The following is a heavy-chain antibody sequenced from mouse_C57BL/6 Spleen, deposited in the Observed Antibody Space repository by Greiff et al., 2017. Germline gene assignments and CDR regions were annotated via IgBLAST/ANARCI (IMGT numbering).Heavy chain of an antibody. CDR3: ARYDYDGYYYAMDY. D-gene: IGHD2-4*01. J-gene: IGHJ4*01. Sequence: EVQLQQSGPELVKPGASVKIPCKASGYTFTDYNMDWVKQSHGKSLEWIGDINPNNGGTIYNQKFKGKATLTVDKSSSTAYMELRSLTSEDTAVYYCARYDYDGYYYAMDYGGQGTSVTVSS. CDR1: GYTFTDYN. V-gene: IGHV1-18*01. CDR2: INPNNGGT.